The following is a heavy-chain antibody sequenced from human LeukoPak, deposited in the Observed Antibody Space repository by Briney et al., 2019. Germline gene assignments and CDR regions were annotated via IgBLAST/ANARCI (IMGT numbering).Heavy chain of an antibody. CDR1: GLTFSNYW. CDR2: ISSSSSTM. CDR3: AREVTPYY. Sequence: GGSLRLSCAASGLTFSNYWMNWVRQAPGKGLEWVSYISSSSSTMYYADSVKGRFTISRDNAKNSLYLQMNSLRAEDTAVYYCAREVTPYYWGQGTLVTVSS. V-gene: IGHV3-48*01. D-gene: IGHD2-21*02. J-gene: IGHJ4*02.